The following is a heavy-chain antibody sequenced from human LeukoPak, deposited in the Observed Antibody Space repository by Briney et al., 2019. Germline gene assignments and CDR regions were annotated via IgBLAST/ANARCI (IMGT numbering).Heavy chain of an antibody. D-gene: IGHD1-14*01. Sequence: PGGSLRLSCTVSGFTVSSNSMSWGRQAPGKVLEWVSFIYSDNTHYADSVKGRFTISRDNAKNSLYLQMNSLRAEDTAVYYCARVGPWVNPDYYYYYMDVWGKGTTVTVSS. CDR3: ARVGPWVNPDYYYYYMDV. CDR2: IYSDNT. CDR1: GFTVSSNS. J-gene: IGHJ6*03. V-gene: IGHV3-53*01.